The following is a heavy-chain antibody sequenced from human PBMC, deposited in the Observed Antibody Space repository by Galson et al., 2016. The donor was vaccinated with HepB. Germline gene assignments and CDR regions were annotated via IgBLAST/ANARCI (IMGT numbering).Heavy chain of an antibody. CDR2: IYPGDSDT. D-gene: IGHD7-27*01. Sequence: QSGAEVTKPEESLKISCQGSGYRFSTYWIGWVRQMPGKGLEWMGIIYPGDSDTRYSPSFQGQVTISADKSINTAYLQWTSLKASDTAMYYCARRLGGAVDSWGQGTMVTVSS. J-gene: IGHJ3*02. CDR3: ARRLGGAVDS. V-gene: IGHV5-51*01. CDR1: GYRFSTYW.